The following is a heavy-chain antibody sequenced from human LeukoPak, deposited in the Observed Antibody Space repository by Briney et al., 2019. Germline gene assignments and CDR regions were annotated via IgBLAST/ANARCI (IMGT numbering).Heavy chain of an antibody. J-gene: IGHJ6*03. V-gene: IGHV1-69*06. CDR2: IIPIFGTA. CDR3: ARGSSGTPFYYYYYYMDV. CDR1: GGTFSSYA. D-gene: IGHD6-19*01. Sequence: ASVKVSCKASGGTFSSYAISWVRQAPGQGLEWMGGIIPIFGTANYAQKFQGRVTITADKSTSTAYMELSSLRSEDTAVYYCARGSSGTPFYYYYYYMDVWGKGTTVTVSS.